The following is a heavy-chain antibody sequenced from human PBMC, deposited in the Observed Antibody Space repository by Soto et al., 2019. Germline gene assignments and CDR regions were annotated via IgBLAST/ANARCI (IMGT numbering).Heavy chain of an antibody. CDR2: ISGSGGST. J-gene: IGHJ3*02. D-gene: IGHD6-19*01. CDR1: GFTFSSYA. CDR3: ATGRRYSSGLYGGDAFDI. Sequence: EVQLLESGGGLVQPGGSLRLSCAASGFTFSSYAMSWVRQAPGKGLEWVSAISGSGGSTYYADSVKGRFTISRDNSNNTLYLQMNSLSAEDTAVYYCATGRRYSSGLYGGDAFDIWGQGTMVTVSS. V-gene: IGHV3-23*01.